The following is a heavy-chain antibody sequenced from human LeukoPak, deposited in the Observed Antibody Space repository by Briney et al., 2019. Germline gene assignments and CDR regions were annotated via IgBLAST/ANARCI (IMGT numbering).Heavy chain of an antibody. J-gene: IGHJ5*02. CDR3: ATVSYYYDSSGSS. V-gene: IGHV1-2*04. Sequence: ASVKVSCKASGYTFTGYYMHWVRQAPGQGLEWMGWINPNSGGTNYAQKFQGWVTMTRDTSISTAYMELSRLRSDDTAVYYCATVSYYYDSSGSSWXQGTLVTVSS. D-gene: IGHD3-22*01. CDR1: GYTFTGYY. CDR2: INPNSGGT.